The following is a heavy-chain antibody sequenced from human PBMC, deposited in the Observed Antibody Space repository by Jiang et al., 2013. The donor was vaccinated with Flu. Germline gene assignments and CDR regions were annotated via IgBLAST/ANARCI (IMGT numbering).Heavy chain of an antibody. CDR1: GGSISSYY. J-gene: IGHJ4*02. CDR2: IYYSGST. CDR3: ARAPDWLPHFDY. Sequence: LLKPSETLSLTCTVSGGSISSYYWSWIRQPPGKGLEWIGYIYYSGSTNYNPSLKSRVTISVDTSKNQFSLKLSSVTAADTAVYYCARAPDWLPHFDYWGQGTLVTVSS. V-gene: IGHV4-59*01. D-gene: IGHD3/OR15-3a*01.